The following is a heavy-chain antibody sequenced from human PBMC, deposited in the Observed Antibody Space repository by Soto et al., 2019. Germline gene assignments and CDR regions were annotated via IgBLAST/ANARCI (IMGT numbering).Heavy chain of an antibody. CDR2: IYSGGST. CDR1: GCTVSSNY. V-gene: IGHV3-66*01. CDR3: ARVRGYSYGYGSDY. D-gene: IGHD5-18*01. Sequence: PGGSLRLSCAASGCTVSSNYMSWVRQAPGKGLEWVSVIYSGGSTYYADSVKGRFTISRDNSKNTLYLQMNSLRAEDTAVYYCARVRGYSYGYGSDYWGQGTLVTVSS. J-gene: IGHJ4*02.